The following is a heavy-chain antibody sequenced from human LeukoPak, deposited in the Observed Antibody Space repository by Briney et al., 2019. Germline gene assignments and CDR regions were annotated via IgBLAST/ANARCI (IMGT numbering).Heavy chain of an antibody. Sequence: PSETLSLTCTVSGGSISSYYWSWIRQPPGKGLEWIGHIYYTGSTNYNPSLKSRVTISIDTSKNQFSLQLSSVTAADTAVYCCARDSGSGTYYWGQGTLVTVSS. CDR2: IYYTGST. D-gene: IGHD6-19*01. CDR1: GGSISSYY. CDR3: ARDSGSGTYY. V-gene: IGHV4-59*01. J-gene: IGHJ4*02.